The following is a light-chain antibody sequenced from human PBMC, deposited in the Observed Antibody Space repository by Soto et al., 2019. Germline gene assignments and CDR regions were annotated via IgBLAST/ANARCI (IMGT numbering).Light chain of an antibody. CDR2: DAS. CDR1: QSVSSW. V-gene: IGKV1-5*01. CDR3: QHYNAFFLVT. J-gene: IGKJ4*01. Sequence: DIQMTQSPSTLSASVGDRVTITCRASQSVSSWLAWYQQKPGKAPKLLIYDASTLESGVPSRFSGSGSGTEFTHTISSLQPDDFATYYCQHYNAFFLVTFGGGTKVEIK.